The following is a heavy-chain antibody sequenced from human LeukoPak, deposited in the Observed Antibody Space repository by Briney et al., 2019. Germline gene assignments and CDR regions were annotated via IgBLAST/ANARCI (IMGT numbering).Heavy chain of an antibody. V-gene: IGHV1-2*06. CDR1: GYTFTGHI. Sequence: ASVKVSCRASGYTFTGHIMHWVRQAPGQGLEWMGRINPNSGDTKFAQKFQGRVTLTRDTSISTAYMEMSSLTSDDTAVYYCARGNGPENSWGQRTLVIVSS. D-gene: IGHD2-8*01. J-gene: IGHJ4*02. CDR2: INPNSGDT. CDR3: ARGNGPENS.